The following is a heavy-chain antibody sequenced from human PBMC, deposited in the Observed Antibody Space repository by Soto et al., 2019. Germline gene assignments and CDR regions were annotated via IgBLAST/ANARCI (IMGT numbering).Heavy chain of an antibody. D-gene: IGHD3-9*01. CDR1: GGSISSYY. Sequence: LSLTCTVSGGSISSYYWSWIRQPPGKGLEWIGYIYYSGSTNYNPSLKSRVTISVDTSKNQFSLKLSSVTAADTAVYYCARGLRYFDWLFRFDPWGQGTLVTVSS. J-gene: IGHJ5*02. CDR2: IYYSGST. CDR3: ARGLRYFDWLFRFDP. V-gene: IGHV4-59*01.